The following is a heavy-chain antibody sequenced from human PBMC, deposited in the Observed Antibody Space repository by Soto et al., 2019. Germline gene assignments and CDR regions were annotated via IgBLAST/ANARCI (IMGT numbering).Heavy chain of an antibody. D-gene: IGHD2-2*01. CDR2: ISGSGGDT. J-gene: IGHJ4*02. CDR1: GFTFSSYA. CDR3: ARVQNFCSSASCQHYFDY. Sequence: GGSLRLSCTASGFTFSSYAMTWVRQAPGKGLEWVSPISGSGGDTFNAESVKGRFTLSRDKSKNTLYLQMNSLRVEDTAVYYCARVQNFCSSASCQHYFDYWGQGTLVTVSS. V-gene: IGHV3-23*01.